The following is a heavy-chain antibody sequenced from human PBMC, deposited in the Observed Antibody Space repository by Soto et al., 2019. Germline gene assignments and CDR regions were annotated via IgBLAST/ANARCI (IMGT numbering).Heavy chain of an antibody. D-gene: IGHD3-3*01. J-gene: IGHJ5*02. V-gene: IGHV4-4*07. CDR1: GGAISGYY. CDR3: ARGQRFSDWFDP. Sequence: QVQLQESGPGLVKPSETLSLSCTVSGGAISGYYWTWIRQPAGKGLEWIGRIYSSGSTKYNPSLQSRVTVPLDTSKNQFSLRLTSVTAADTAVYYCARGQRFSDWFDPWGQGTLVTVSS. CDR2: IYSSGST.